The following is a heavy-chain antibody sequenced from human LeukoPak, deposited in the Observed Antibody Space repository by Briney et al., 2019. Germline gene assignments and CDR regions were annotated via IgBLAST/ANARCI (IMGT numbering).Heavy chain of an antibody. V-gene: IGHV3-21*01. J-gene: IGHJ4*02. D-gene: IGHD6-19*01. CDR3: ARDRQPYSSGWPIDY. CDR1: GFTFNSYA. CDR2: ISSSSSYI. Sequence: PGGSLRLSCAASGFTFNSYAMNWVRQAPGKGLEWVSSISSSSSYIYYADSVKGRFTISRDNAKNSLYLQMDSLRAEDTAVYYCARDRQPYSSGWPIDYWGQGTLVTVSS.